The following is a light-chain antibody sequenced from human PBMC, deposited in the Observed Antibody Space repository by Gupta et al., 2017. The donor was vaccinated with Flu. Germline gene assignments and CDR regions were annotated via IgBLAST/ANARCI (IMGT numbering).Light chain of an antibody. CDR1: SSDVGGYS. J-gene: IGLJ3*02. V-gene: IGLV2-14*01. CDR3: ASYTSSSTWV. CDR2: EVT. Sequence: QSALTQPASVSGSPGQSITISCSGTSSDVGGYSVSWCQHHPGKAPQLLIYEVTNRPSGISSRFSGSKSGNTASLTISGLQAEDEADYYCASYTSSSTWVFGGGTKLTVL.